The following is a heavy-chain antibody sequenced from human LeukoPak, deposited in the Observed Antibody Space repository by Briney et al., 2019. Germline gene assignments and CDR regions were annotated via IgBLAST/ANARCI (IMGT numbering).Heavy chain of an antibody. J-gene: IGHJ1*01. D-gene: IGHD6-19*01. Sequence: GTSLRLPCAASGFTFSSYGTHWVRQAPGKGLEWVAVISNDGSKKYYVDSVKGRFTISRDNSKNTLSLQMNSLRAEDTALYYCAKGLTDLALAGPEYFQDWGQGTLVTATS. CDR1: GFTFSSYG. CDR2: ISNDGSKK. V-gene: IGHV3-30*18. CDR3: AKGLTDLALAGPEYFQD.